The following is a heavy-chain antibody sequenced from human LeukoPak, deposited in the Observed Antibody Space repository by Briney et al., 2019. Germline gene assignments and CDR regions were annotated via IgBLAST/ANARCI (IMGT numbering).Heavy chain of an antibody. CDR3: ARESATVATN. CDR2: ISSSSSYI. Sequence: GGSLRLSCAASGFTFSSYSMNWVRQAPGKRLEWVSSISSSSSYIYYADSVKGRFTISRDNAKNSLYLQMNSLRAEDTAVYYCARESATVATNWGQGTLVTVSS. CDR1: GFTFSSYS. V-gene: IGHV3-21*01. D-gene: IGHD4-17*01. J-gene: IGHJ4*02.